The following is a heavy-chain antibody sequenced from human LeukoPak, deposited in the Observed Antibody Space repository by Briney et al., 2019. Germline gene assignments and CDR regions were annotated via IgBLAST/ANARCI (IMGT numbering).Heavy chain of an antibody. Sequence: SETLSLTCTVSGGSISSSSSYWGWIRQPPGKGLEWIGTIHYSGSTHCNPSLKSRVTISVDTSKNQFSLKLSSVTAADTAVYYCASDRRGYATDYWGQGTLVTVSS. CDR3: ASDRRGYATDY. V-gene: IGHV4-39*01. CDR1: GGSISSSSSY. CDR2: IHYSGST. D-gene: IGHD5-12*01. J-gene: IGHJ4*02.